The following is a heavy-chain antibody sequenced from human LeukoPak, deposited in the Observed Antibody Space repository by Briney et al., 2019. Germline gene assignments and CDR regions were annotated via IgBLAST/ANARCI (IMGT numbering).Heavy chain of an antibody. D-gene: IGHD3-10*01. CDR1: GGTFSSYA. CDR2: IIPIFGTA. Sequence: RASVKVSCKASGGTFSSYAISWVRQAPGQGLEWMGGIIPIFGTANYAQKFQGRVTITADESTSTAYMELSSLRSEDTAVYYCARFGHGQYGSGSSLNWFDPWGLGTLVTVSS. J-gene: IGHJ5*02. CDR3: ARFGHGQYGSGSSLNWFDP. V-gene: IGHV1-69*01.